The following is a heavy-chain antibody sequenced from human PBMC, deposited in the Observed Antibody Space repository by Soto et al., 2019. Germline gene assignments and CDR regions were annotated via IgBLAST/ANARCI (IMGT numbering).Heavy chain of an antibody. CDR2: ISPYNRST. Sequence: QVQLVQSGAEVKKPGSSVKVSCKASGGTFSSYAISWVRQAPGQGLEWMVWISPYNRSTYYAQILQGRVTMTTDTPTNTPYRELTSLRSDDTAIYYCARDVDRSGNYYTDYRVQGTPVTVPS. CDR1: GGTFSSYA. V-gene: IGHV1-18*01. CDR3: ARDVDRSGNYYTDY. D-gene: IGHD3-10*01. J-gene: IGHJ4*02.